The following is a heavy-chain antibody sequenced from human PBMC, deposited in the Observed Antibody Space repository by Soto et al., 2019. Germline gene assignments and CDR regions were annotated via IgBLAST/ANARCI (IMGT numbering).Heavy chain of an antibody. J-gene: IGHJ4*02. D-gene: IGHD5-12*01. CDR1: GYTFNNNW. V-gene: IGHV5-51*01. Sequence: EVHLVQSGEEVKKPGESLTISCKASGYTFNNNWIGWVRQMPGKGLESVGVIYPGDSDTKYTPSFQGRVTISADKSISTAFLQWSSLRASDTAIYYCARSREGYNSVFDYWGQGILVTVSS. CDR3: ARSREGYNSVFDY. CDR2: IYPGDSDT.